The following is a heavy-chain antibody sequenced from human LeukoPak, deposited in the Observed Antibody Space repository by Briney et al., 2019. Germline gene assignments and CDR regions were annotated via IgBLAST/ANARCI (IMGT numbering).Heavy chain of an antibody. J-gene: IGHJ4*02. CDR3: ARTQGRFYGSGSYEGFDY. CDR2: IWYDGTNK. Sequence: GGSLRLSCAASGFTFSSYAMHWVRQAPGKGLEWVAVIWYDGTNKYYADSVKGRFTISRDNSKNTLYLQMDSLRAEDTAVYYCARTQGRFYGSGSYEGFDYWGQETLVTVSS. D-gene: IGHD3-10*01. CDR1: GFTFSSYA. V-gene: IGHV3-33*01.